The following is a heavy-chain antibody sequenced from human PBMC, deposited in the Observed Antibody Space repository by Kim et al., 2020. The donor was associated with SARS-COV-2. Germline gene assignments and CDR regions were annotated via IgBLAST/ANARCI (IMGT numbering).Heavy chain of an antibody. CDR2: IIPILGIA. Sequence: SVKVSCKASGGTFSSYAISWVRQAPGQGLEWMGRIIPILGIANYAQKFQGRVTITADKSTSTAYMELSSLRSEDTAVYYCASGALYSSSWYKYFDYWGQGTLVTVSS. J-gene: IGHJ4*02. CDR1: GGTFSSYA. V-gene: IGHV1-69*04. CDR3: ASGALYSSSWYKYFDY. D-gene: IGHD6-13*01.